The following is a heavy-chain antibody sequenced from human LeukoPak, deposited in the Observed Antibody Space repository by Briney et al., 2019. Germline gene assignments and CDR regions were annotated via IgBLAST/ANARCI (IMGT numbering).Heavy chain of an antibody. CDR2: IYYSGST. Sequence: TSETLSLTCTVSGGSTSSSNYYWGWIRQHPGKGLEWIGYIYYSGSTYYNPSLKSRVTISVDTSKNQFSLKLSSVTAADTAVYYCARQTYYYDSSGPHWFDPWGQGTLVTVSS. V-gene: IGHV4-31*03. D-gene: IGHD3-22*01. CDR3: ARQTYYYDSSGPHWFDP. CDR1: GGSTSSSNYY. J-gene: IGHJ5*02.